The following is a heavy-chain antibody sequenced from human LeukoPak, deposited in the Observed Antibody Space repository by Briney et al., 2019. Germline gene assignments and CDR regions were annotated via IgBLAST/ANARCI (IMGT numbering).Heavy chain of an antibody. CDR3: ARYDYWSSYYPLDL. V-gene: IGHV3-30*02. D-gene: IGHD3-3*01. CDR1: GFAFNMYG. CDR2: IRYDASND. Sequence: GGSLRLSCVASGFAFNMYGMHWVRQAPGKGLQWVAFIRYDASNDYYVESVKGRFTISRDNTENTLYLQMNSLRAEDTAVYYCARYDYWSSYYPLDLWGQGTLVTVSS. J-gene: IGHJ4*02.